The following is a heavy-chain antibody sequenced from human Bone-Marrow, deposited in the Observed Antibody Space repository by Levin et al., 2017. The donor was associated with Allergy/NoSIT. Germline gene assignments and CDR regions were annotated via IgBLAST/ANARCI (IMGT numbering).Heavy chain of an antibody. J-gene: IGHJ6*02. CDR1: GFTFNNFA. V-gene: IGHV3-23*01. Sequence: PGGSLRLSCVGSGFTFNNFAMAWVRQAPGKGIEWVSSIRGGGGTAYYADSVKGRFTIFRDNPDNTVYLQMNRLRGEDTAIYYCAREGVHHSQYYYYAMDVWGQGTTVTVSS. CDR3: AREGVHHSQYYYYAMDV. CDR2: IRGGGGTA.